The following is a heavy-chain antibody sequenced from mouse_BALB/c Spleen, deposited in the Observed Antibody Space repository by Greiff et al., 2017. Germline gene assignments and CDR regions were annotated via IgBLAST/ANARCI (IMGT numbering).Heavy chain of an antibody. J-gene: IGHJ4*01. V-gene: IGHV1S56*01. CDR2: IYPGNVNT. CDR1: GYTFTSYY. Sequence: VQLHQSGPELVKPGASVRISCKASGYTFTSYYIHWVKQRPGQGLEWIGWIYPGNVNTKYNEKFKGKATLTADKSSSTAYMQLSSLTSEDSAVYFCARGDYYGSSYDYYAMDYWGQGTSVTVSS. CDR3: ARGDYYGSSYDYYAMDY. D-gene: IGHD1-1*01.